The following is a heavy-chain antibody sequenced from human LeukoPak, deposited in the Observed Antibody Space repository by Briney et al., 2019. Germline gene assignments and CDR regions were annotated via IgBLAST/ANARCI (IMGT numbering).Heavy chain of an antibody. V-gene: IGHV4-39*07. CDR1: GGSISSSSYY. J-gene: IGHJ6*03. Sequence: SETLSLTCTVSGGSISSSSYYWGWIRQPPGKGLEWIGSIYYSGSTYYNPSLKSRVTISVDTSKNQFSLKLSSVTAADTAVYYCARATIAAAGTGNYYYYMDVWGKGTTVTVSS. CDR2: IYYSGST. CDR3: ARATIAAAGTGNYYYYMDV. D-gene: IGHD6-13*01.